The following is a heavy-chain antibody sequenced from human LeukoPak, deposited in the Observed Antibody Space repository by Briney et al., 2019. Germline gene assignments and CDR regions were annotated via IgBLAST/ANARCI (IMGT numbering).Heavy chain of an antibody. V-gene: IGHV4-59*01. CDR1: GGSISSYY. D-gene: IGHD6-13*01. CDR2: IYYSGST. CDR3: ARVTGYRIEDYFDY. Sequence: PSETLSLTCTVSGGSISSYYWSWIRQPPGKGLEWIGYIYYSGSTNYNPSLKSRVTISVETSKNEFSLRLRSVTAADTAVYYCARVTGYRIEDYFDYWGQGTLVTVSS. J-gene: IGHJ4*02.